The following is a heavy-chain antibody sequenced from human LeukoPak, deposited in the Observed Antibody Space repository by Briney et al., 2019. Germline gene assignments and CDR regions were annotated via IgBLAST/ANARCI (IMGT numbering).Heavy chain of an antibody. J-gene: IGHJ6*03. V-gene: IGHV1-2*02. Sequence: ASVKVSCKASGYTFTNYGISWVRQAPGQGLEWMGWINPNSGGTNYAQKFQGRVTMTRDTSISTAYMELSRLRSDDTAVYYCARDKVAGRNYYYMDVWGKGTTVTVSS. CDR2: INPNSGGT. D-gene: IGHD6-19*01. CDR3: ARDKVAGRNYYYMDV. CDR1: GYTFTNYG.